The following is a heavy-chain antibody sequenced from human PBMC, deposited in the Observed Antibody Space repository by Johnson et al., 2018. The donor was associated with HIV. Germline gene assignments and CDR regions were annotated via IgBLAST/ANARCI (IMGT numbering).Heavy chain of an antibody. V-gene: IGHV3-9*01. CDR3: AKEQLLRAFDI. Sequence: VLLVESGGGLVQPGGSLRLSCAASAFPFDDHALHWVRQTPGKGLQWFSIILKGRFTISRDNAKNDLYLQMHSLRPEDTALFYCAKEQLLRAFDIWGQGTTVTVSS. D-gene: IGHD2-15*01. J-gene: IGHJ3*02. CDR2: I. CDR1: AFPFDDHA.